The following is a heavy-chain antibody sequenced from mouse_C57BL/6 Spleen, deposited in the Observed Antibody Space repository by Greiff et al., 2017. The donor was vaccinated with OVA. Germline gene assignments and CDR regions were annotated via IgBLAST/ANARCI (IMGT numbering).Heavy chain of an antibody. CDR1: GFTINSSY. J-gene: IGHJ4*01. D-gene: IGHD1-1*01. CDR2: IDPGSGDT. CDR3: AAITTVVEYAMDY. V-gene: IGHV1-72*01. Sequence: QVQLKQSVAELVRPGASVKLSCKASGFTINSSYMHWVKQRPEQGLEWIGRIDPGSGDTKYTEKFQSKATLTVDKPSSTAYMQLSSLTSEDPAVYYCAAITTVVEYAMDYWGQGTTITVSS.